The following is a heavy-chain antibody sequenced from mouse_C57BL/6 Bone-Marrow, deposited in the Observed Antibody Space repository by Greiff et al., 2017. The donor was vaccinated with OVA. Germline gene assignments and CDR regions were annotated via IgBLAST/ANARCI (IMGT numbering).Heavy chain of an antibody. CDR2: IRTKSNNYTT. D-gene: IGHD2-12*01. V-gene: IGHV10-1*01. J-gene: IGHJ3*01. Sequence: EVQLVESGGGLVQPKGSLKLSCAASGFSFTTYSMNWVRQAPGKGLEWVARIRTKSNNYTTYYADSVKDRFTISRDDSASMLYLQMNNLKTEDTAIYYCVRLRRGGYWGKGTLVTVSA. CDR1: GFSFTTYS. CDR3: VRLRRGGY.